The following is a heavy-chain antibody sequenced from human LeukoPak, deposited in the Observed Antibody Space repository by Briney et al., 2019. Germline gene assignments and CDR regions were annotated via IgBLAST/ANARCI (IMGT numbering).Heavy chain of an antibody. CDR1: GITLSNYG. J-gene: IGHJ4*02. CDR2: ISDTGGST. Sequence: GGSLRLSCAVSGITLSNYGMTWVRQAPGKGLEWVAGISDTGGSTNYADSVKGRFTISRDNPKNTLYLQMNSLRAEDTAVYYCARRPGLERYYFDYWGQGTLVTVSS. V-gene: IGHV3-23*01. CDR3: ARRPGLERYYFDY. D-gene: IGHD1-1*01.